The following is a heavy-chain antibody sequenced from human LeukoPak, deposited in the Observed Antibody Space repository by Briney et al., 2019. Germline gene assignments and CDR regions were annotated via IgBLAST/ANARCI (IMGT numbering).Heavy chain of an antibody. CDR1: GFTFSSYA. J-gene: IGHJ4*02. Sequence: GGSLRLSCAGSGFTFSSYAMSWVRQTPGKGLEWVSAITSSGGSTYYADSVKGRFTISRDNAKNSLYLQMNSLRAEDTAVYYCARDQVRNWGQGTLVTVSS. V-gene: IGHV3-23*01. CDR3: ARDQVRN. CDR2: ITSSGGST.